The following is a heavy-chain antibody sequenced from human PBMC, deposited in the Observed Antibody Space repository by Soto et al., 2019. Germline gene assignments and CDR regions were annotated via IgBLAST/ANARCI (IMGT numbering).Heavy chain of an antibody. J-gene: IGHJ5*02. CDR1: GGSISSGGYS. CDR3: SRGRDPHKGGRT. V-gene: IGHV4-30-2*01. Sequence: SETLSLTCAVSGGSISSGGYSWSWIRQPPGKGLEWIGYIYHSGSIYYNPSLKSRVTISLDTSKNQFSLKLTSVTAADTAVYFCSRGRDPHKGGRTWGQGTLVTVSS. CDR2: IYHSGSI. D-gene: IGHD3-16*01.